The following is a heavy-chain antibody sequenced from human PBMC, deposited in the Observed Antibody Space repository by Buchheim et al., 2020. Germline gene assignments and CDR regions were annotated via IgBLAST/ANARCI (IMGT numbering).Heavy chain of an antibody. CDR3: ARDGVVVAAMASLAYDY. CDR1: GYTFTSYY. Sequence: QVQLVQSGAGVKKPGASVKVSCKASGYTFTSYYMHWVRQAPGQGLEWMGIINPSGGSTSYAQKFQGRVTMTRDTSTSPVYMELSSLRSEDTAVYYCARDGVVVAAMASLAYDYWGQGTL. V-gene: IGHV1-46*01. D-gene: IGHD2-15*01. J-gene: IGHJ4*02. CDR2: INPSGGST.